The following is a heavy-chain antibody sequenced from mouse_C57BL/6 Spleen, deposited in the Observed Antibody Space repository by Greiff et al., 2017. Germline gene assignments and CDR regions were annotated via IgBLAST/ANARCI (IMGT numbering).Heavy chain of an antibody. CDR3: TTEYYGSSYFDY. J-gene: IGHJ2*01. CDR2: IDPEDGDT. D-gene: IGHD1-1*01. CDR1: GFNIKDYY. V-gene: IGHV14-1*01. Sequence: VQLQQSGAELVRPGASVKLSCTASGFNIKDYYMHWVKQRPEQGLEWIGRIDPEDGDTEYAPKFQGKATMTADTSSNTACLQLSSLTSEDTAVYYCTTEYYGSSYFDYWGQGTTLTVSS.